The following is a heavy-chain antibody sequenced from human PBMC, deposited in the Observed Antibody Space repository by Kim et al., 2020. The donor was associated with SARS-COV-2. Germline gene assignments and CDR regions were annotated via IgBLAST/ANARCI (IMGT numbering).Heavy chain of an antibody. CDR1: GGSISRSTYY. CDR3: ARRRWGDYSNYFDY. CDR2: IYYSGST. D-gene: IGHD4-4*01. J-gene: IGHJ4*02. V-gene: IGHV4-39*01. Sequence: SETLSLTCTVSGGSISRSTYYWGWIRQPPGKGLEWIGTIYYSGSTYYNPSLRSRVTISADTSKNQFSLKLNSVTAADTAVYYCARRRWGDYSNYFDYCGQGTLVTVSS.